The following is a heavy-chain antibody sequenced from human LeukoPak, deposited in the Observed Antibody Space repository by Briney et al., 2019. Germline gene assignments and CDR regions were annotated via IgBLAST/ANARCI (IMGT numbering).Heavy chain of an antibody. CDR3: ARRTRGRVRSGYGLDY. J-gene: IGHJ4*02. CDR2: INHSGST. V-gene: IGHV4-34*01. Sequence: SETLSLTCAVYGGSFSGYYWSWIRQPPGKGLEWIGEINHSGSTNYNPSLKSRVTISVDTSKNQFSLKLSSVTAADTAVYYCARRTRGRVRSGYGLDYWGQGALVTVSS. D-gene: IGHD3-22*01. CDR1: GGSFSGYY.